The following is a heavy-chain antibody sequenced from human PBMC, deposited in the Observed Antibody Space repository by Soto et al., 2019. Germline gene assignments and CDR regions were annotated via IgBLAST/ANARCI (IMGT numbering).Heavy chain of an antibody. CDR2: ISAYNGNT. Sequence: QVQLVQSGAEVKKPGASVKVSCKASGYTFTSYGISWVRQAPGQGLEWMGWISAYNGNTNYAQKLQGRVSMTTGTATSTAYMELRSLRSDDTAVNYCARERGAGYSSGWYWQNWFDPWGQGTLVTVSS. J-gene: IGHJ5*02. D-gene: IGHD6-19*01. CDR1: GYTFTSYG. CDR3: ARERGAGYSSGWYWQNWFDP. V-gene: IGHV1-18*01.